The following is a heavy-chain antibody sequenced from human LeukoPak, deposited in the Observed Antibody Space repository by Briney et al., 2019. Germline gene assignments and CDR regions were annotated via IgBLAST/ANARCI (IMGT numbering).Heavy chain of an antibody. CDR3: AKALDYDFWSGYPGVDP. Sequence: GGSLRPSCAASGFTFSSYAMSWVRQAPGKGLEWVSAISGSGGSTYYADSVKGRFTISRDNSKNTLYLQMNSLRAEDTAVYYCAKALDYDFWSGYPGVDPWGQGTLVTVSS. CDR1: GFTFSSYA. CDR2: ISGSGGST. J-gene: IGHJ5*02. V-gene: IGHV3-23*01. D-gene: IGHD3-3*01.